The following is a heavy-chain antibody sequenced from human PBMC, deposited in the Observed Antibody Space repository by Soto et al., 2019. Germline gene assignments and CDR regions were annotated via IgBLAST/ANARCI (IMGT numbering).Heavy chain of an antibody. V-gene: IGHV4-30-4*08. CDR3: AREGRYHYYDSSGYGEPGAHFDY. J-gene: IGHJ4*02. D-gene: IGHD3-22*01. CDR1: GFSIQTSYF. CDR2: IYYSGST. Sequence: PSETLSLTCGVSGFSIQTSYFWGWIRQPPGKGLEWIGYIYYSGSTYYNPSLKSRVTISVDTSKNQFSLKLSSVTAADTAVYYCAREGRYHYYDSSGYGEPGAHFDYWGQGTLVTVSS.